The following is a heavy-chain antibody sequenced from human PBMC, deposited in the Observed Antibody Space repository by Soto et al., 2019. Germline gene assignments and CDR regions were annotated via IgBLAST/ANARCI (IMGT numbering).Heavy chain of an antibody. Sequence: PSETLSLTCTVSGGSISSSSYYWGWIRQPPGKGLEWIGSIFYSGSTYYHPSLLSRVTISVDTSMNEFSLRLSSVTAADTAVYYCARHVYFDWFSYWSGVNYWGQGTLVTVSS. CDR1: GGSISSSSYY. J-gene: IGHJ4*02. CDR3: ARHVYFDWFSYWSGVNY. CDR2: IFYSGST. D-gene: IGHD3-9*01. V-gene: IGHV4-39*01.